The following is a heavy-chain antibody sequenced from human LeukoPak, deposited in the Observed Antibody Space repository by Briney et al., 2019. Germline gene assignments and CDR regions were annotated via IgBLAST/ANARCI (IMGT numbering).Heavy chain of an antibody. CDR1: GYTFTGYY. V-gene: IGHV1-2*02. D-gene: IGHD5-12*01. Sequence: GASVKVSCKASGYTFTGYYMHWVRQAPGQGLEWMGWINPNSGGTNYAQKFQGRVTMTRDTSISTAYMELSRLRSDDTAVYYCARDDRDVVATLNDWGQGTLVTVSS. CDR3: ARDDRDVVATLND. CDR2: INPNSGGT. J-gene: IGHJ4*02.